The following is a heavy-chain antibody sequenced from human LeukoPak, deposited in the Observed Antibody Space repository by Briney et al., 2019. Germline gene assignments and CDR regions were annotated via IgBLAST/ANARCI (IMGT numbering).Heavy chain of an antibody. Sequence: GGSLRLSCAASGFTFSSYAMSWVRQAPGKGLEWVSAISGSGGSTYYADSVKGRFTISRDNSKNTLYLQMNSLRAEDTAVYYCAKAMPKATNSYDYLGPFDYCGQGTLVTVSS. CDR2: ISGSGGST. CDR1: GFTFSSYA. D-gene: IGHD5-18*01. V-gene: IGHV3-23*01. CDR3: AKAMPKATNSYDYLGPFDY. J-gene: IGHJ4*02.